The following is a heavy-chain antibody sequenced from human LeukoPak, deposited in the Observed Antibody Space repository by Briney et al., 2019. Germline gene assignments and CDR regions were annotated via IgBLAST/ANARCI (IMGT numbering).Heavy chain of an antibody. J-gene: IGHJ6*03. CDR2: IYYSGST. Sequence: SETLSLTCTVSGGSISSYYWSWIRQPPGKGLEWIGYIYYSGSTNYNPSLKSRVTISVDTSKNQFSLKLSSVTAADTAVYYCARVLCSTSGYYYYYMDVWGKGTTVTISS. V-gene: IGHV4-59*01. CDR3: ARVLCSTSGYYYYYMDV. CDR1: GGSISSYY. D-gene: IGHD2-2*01.